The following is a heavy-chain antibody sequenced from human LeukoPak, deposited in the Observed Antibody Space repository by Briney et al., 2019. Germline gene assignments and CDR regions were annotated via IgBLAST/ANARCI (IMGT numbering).Heavy chain of an antibody. J-gene: IGHJ5*02. V-gene: IGHV1-3*01. CDR1: GYTFTSYA. CDR2: INAGNGNT. CDR3: ARDRFCSGGSCYPRPWFDP. D-gene: IGHD2-15*01. Sequence: WASVKVSCKASGYTFTSYAMNWVRQAPGQRLEWMGWINAGNGNTKYSQKFQGRVTITRDTSASTAYMELSSLRSEDTAVYYCARDRFCSGGSCYPRPWFDPWGQGTLVTVSS.